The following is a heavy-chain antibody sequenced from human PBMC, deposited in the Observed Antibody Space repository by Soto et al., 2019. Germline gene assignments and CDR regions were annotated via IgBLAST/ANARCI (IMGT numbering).Heavy chain of an antibody. Sequence: GSLRLSCAASGFTFSSYAISWVRQAPGKGLEWVSVLSGTSGTTYNADSVKGRFTISRDNSKNTLYLQMNSLRAEDTAVYYCAKVQDIVVVPGAPGNWFDPWGQGTLVTVSS. CDR2: LSGTSGTT. CDR3: AKVQDIVVVPGAPGNWFDP. D-gene: IGHD2-2*01. J-gene: IGHJ5*02. CDR1: GFTFSSYA. V-gene: IGHV3-23*01.